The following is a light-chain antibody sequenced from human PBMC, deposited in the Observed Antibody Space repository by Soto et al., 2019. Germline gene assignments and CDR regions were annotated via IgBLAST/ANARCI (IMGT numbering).Light chain of an antibody. V-gene: IGKV3-15*01. J-gene: IGKJ5*01. Sequence: EIVMTQSSATLSVSPGERAILSCRASQRISINLAWYQQKPGQAPRLLIYAASNRATGVPARFSGSWSGTEFTLTISSLQSEDFAVYYCQQYNNWITFGQGTRLEIK. CDR2: AAS. CDR1: QRISIN. CDR3: QQYNNWIT.